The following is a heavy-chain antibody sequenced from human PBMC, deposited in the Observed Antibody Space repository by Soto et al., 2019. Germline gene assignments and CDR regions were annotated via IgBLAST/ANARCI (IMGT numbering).Heavy chain of an antibody. J-gene: IGHJ5*02. Sequence: SVKVSCKASGYTFTSYGISWVRQAPGQGLEWMGWISAYNGNTNYAQKLQGRVTMTTDTSTSTAYMELRSLRSDDTAVYYCARALALAYYYDSSGYLNWCDPWGQGXLVTVYS. D-gene: IGHD3-22*01. CDR3: ARALALAYYYDSSGYLNWCDP. CDR2: ISAYNGNT. CDR1: GYTFTSYG. V-gene: IGHV1-18*04.